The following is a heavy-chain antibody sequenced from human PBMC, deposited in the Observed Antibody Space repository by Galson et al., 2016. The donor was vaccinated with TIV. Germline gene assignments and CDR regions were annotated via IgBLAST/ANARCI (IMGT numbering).Heavy chain of an antibody. CDR2: SSSSGRFT. CDR3: ARVKDDGEYSLGAFDY. Sequence: SLRLSCAGFGFTFSAYAIHWVRQAPGKGLEWVSSSSSSGRFTYYAESLRGRITISRDRARSSLHLQMNSLRPEDTAVYFCARVKDDGEYSLGAFDYWGQGTMVTVSS. V-gene: IGHV3-21*01. D-gene: IGHD2/OR15-2a*01. CDR1: GFTFSAYA. J-gene: IGHJ4*02.